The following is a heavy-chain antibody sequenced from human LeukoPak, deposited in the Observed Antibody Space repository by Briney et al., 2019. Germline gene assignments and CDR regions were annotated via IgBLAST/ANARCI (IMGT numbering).Heavy chain of an antibody. V-gene: IGHV4-59*01. D-gene: IGHD5-18*01. J-gene: IGHJ5*02. Sequence: SETLSLTCTVSGVSISNYYRNWVRQSPGKGLEWIGYIHYSESTNYNPSLKSRVTISADTSKNQFSLKLRSVTAADAAVYYCASGYQTFDPWGQGTLVTVSS. CDR3: ASGYQTFDP. CDR1: GVSISNYY. CDR2: IHYSEST.